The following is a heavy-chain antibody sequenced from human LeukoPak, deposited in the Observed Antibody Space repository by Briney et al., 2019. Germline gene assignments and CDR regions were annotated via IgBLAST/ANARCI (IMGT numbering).Heavy chain of an antibody. Sequence: GGSLRLSCVASGFTFTNSSMKWVSQAPGKRLEWVASINQDGSETFFEDSVRGRFTISRDNAKKSLHLQMNSLRVEDTGVYYCARDARGGTYGLEWGQGTLVTVSS. CDR2: INQDGSET. V-gene: IGHV3-7*01. CDR1: GFTFTNSS. J-gene: IGHJ4*02. D-gene: IGHD3-16*01. CDR3: ARDARGGTYGLE.